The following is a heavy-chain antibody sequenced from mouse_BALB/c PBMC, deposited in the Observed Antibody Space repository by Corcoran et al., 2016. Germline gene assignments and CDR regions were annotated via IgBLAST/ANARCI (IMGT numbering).Heavy chain of an antibody. J-gene: IGHJ3*01. D-gene: IGHD1-1*01. CDR3: ARSVEGKITTVATGFAY. Sequence: EVQLQQSGPELVKPGASVKISCKASGYSFTGYYMHWVKQSHVKSLEWIGRINPYNGATSYNQNFKDKASLTVDKSSSTAYMELHSLTSEDSAVYYCARSVEGKITTVATGFAYWGQGTLVTVSA. CDR2: INPYNGAT. CDR1: GYSFTGYY. V-gene: IGHV1-26*01.